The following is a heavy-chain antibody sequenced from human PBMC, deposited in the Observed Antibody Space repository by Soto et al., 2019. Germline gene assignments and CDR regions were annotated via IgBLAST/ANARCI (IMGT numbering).Heavy chain of an antibody. CDR3: TVWVWGNEFGAA. Sequence: EVQLVESGGGLVQPGGSLRLSCAASGFTFSDHYMDWVRQAQGKGLEWVGRSKNKAESYTTEYAASVKGRFTISREGSNNSLLLERNSLKTEGTSVDYCTVWVWGNEFGAAWGKGNLVTVSS. V-gene: IGHV3-72*01. CDR1: GFTFSDHY. J-gene: IGHJ4*02. D-gene: IGHD3-16*01. CDR2: SKNKAESYTT.